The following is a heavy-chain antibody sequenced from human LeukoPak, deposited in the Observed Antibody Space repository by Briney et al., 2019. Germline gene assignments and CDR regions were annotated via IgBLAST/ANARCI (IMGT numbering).Heavy chain of an antibody. CDR1: GGSFSDYY. CDR2: INHSGST. CDR3: ARDRYYDSSGYYYYYYGMDV. Sequence: SETLSLTCAAYGGSFSDYYWSWIRQPPGKGLEWIGEINHSGSTNYNPSLKSRVTISVDTSKNQFSLKLSSVTAADTAVYYCARDRYYDSSGYYYYYYGMDVWGQGTTVTVSS. V-gene: IGHV4-34*01. D-gene: IGHD3-22*01. J-gene: IGHJ6*02.